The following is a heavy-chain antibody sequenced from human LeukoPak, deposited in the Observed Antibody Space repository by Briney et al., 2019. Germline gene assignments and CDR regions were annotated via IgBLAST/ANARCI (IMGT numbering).Heavy chain of an antibody. V-gene: IGHV4-61*01. J-gene: IGHJ6*02. Sequence: SETLSLTCTVSGGSVSSGTYYWSWIRQPPGTRLEWIGYIYYSGTTNYNPSFKSRVTMSVDTSRNQFSLKLSSVTAADTAVYYCARGAVVNGLDVWGQGTTVTVSS. CDR2: IYYSGTT. D-gene: IGHD3-16*02. CDR3: ARGAVVNGLDV. CDR1: GGSVSSGTYY.